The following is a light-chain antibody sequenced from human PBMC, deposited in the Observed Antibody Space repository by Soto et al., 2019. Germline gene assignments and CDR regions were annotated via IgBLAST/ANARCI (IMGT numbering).Light chain of an antibody. Sequence: DIQMTQSPSSLSASVGDRVTITCRASQSIGNSLIWYQQKPGKAPKLLIYDASNLETGVPSRFSGSGSGTDFTFTISSLQPEDIATYYCQQYDNLPYTFGQGTKLEIK. J-gene: IGKJ2*01. CDR1: QSIGNS. V-gene: IGKV1-33*01. CDR3: QQYDNLPYT. CDR2: DAS.